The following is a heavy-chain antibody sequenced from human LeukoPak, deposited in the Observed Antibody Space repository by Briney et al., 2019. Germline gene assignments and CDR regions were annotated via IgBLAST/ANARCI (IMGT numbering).Heavy chain of an antibody. CDR2: INHSGST. CDR3: ASDPYYYGSGMEDY. CDR1: GGSLSGYY. D-gene: IGHD3-10*01. Sequence: SETLSLTCAVYGGSLSGYYWSWIRQPPGKGLEWIGEINHSGSTNYNPSLKSRVTISVDTSKNQFSLKLSSVTAADTAVYYCASDPYYYGSGMEDYWGQGTLVTVSS. J-gene: IGHJ4*02. V-gene: IGHV4-34*01.